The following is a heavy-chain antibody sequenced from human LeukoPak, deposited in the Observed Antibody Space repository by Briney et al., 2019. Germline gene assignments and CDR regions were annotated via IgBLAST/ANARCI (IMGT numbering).Heavy chain of an antibody. D-gene: IGHD2-8*01. J-gene: IGHJ4*02. CDR2: IYYSGST. Sequence: SETLSLTCTVSGASISSSSYYWGWIRQPPGKGLEWIGSIYYSGSTYYNPSLKSRVTISVDRSKNQFSLKLSSVTAADTAVYYCARDLGYCTNGVCPPDYWGQGTLVTVSS. CDR3: ARDLGYCTNGVCPPDY. CDR1: GASISSSSYY. V-gene: IGHV4-39*07.